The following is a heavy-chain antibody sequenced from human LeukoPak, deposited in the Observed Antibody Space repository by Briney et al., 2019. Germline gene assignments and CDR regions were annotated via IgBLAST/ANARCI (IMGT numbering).Heavy chain of an antibody. D-gene: IGHD4-23*01. CDR2: IRGSGDNT. CDR1: GFTFSSYA. CDR3: AKIATVVTFYWYFDL. Sequence: PGGSLRRSCAASGFTFSSYAMSWVRQAPGKGLEWVSTIRGSGDNTYYADSVKGRFTISRDNSKNTLYLQMNSLTAEDTAVYYCAKIATVVTFYWYFDLWGRGTLVTVSS. J-gene: IGHJ2*01. V-gene: IGHV3-23*01.